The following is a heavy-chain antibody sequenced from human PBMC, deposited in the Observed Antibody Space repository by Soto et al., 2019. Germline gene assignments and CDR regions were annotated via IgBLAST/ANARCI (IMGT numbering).Heavy chain of an antibody. D-gene: IGHD6-19*01. V-gene: IGHV1-3*01. CDR1: GYTLTSYA. J-gene: IGHJ6*02. Sequence: QVQLVQSGAELKTPGASVRVSCKPSGYTLTSYAMHWVRQAPGQRLEWMGWINPGNANTKYSQKFQDRVTISRDTYATTAYMDLTSLKYEDTAVYYCARGVGSGWYADTQYGIDGWGQGTTVTVSS. CDR3: ARGVGSGWYADTQYGIDG. CDR2: INPGNANT.